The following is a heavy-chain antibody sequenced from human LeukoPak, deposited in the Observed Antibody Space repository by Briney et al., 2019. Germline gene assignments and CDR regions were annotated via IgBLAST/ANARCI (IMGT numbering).Heavy chain of an antibody. V-gene: IGHV3-48*04. CDR1: GFTFSSYG. CDR3: ARFRGGSSGWYTNDY. CDR2: ISSSGSTK. D-gene: IGHD6-19*01. J-gene: IGHJ4*02. Sequence: PGGSLRLSCAASGFTFSSYGMHWIRQAPGKGLEYVSLISSSGSTKYYADSVKGRFTISRDNAKNSLYLLMNSLRAEDTAVYYCARFRGGSSGWYTNDYWGQGTLVTVSS.